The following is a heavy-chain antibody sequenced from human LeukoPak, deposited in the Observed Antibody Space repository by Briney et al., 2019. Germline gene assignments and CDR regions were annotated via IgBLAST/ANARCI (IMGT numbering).Heavy chain of an antibody. J-gene: IGHJ1*01. D-gene: IGHD3-22*01. CDR3: ARFGDYLDRRDYITEYFQH. Sequence: GESLKISCKGSGYSFTSYWIGWVRQMPGKGLEWMGIIYPGDSDTRYSPSFQGQVTISADKSINTAYLQWGSLKASDTAIYYCARFGDYLDRRDYITEYFQHWGQGTLVTVSS. V-gene: IGHV5-51*01. CDR2: IYPGDSDT. CDR1: GYSFTSYW.